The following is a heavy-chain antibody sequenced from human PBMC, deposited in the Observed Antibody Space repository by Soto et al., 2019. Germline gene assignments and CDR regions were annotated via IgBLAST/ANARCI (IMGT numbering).Heavy chain of an antibody. J-gene: IGHJ6*02. CDR3: AMLGGWSGGSSGMDV. V-gene: IGHV3-72*01. D-gene: IGHD6-19*01. Sequence: EVQLVESGGGLVQPGGSLRLSCAASGLIFSDYHMDWVRQAPGKGLEWVGRIRRKANSYTTEYVASVKGRFTISRDDSKNSLYLQMNSLNSEDTAVYYCAMLGGWSGGSSGMDVWGQGTTVTVSS. CDR1: GLIFSDYH. CDR2: IRRKANSYTT.